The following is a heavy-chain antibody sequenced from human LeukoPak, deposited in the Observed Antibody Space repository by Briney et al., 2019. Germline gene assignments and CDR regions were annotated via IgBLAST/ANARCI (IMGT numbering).Heavy chain of an antibody. Sequence: PSETLSLTCTVSGGSISSYYWSWIRQPPGKGLEWIGYIYYSGSTNYNPSLKSRVTISVDTSKNQFSLKLSSVTAADTAVYYCARTAQIITIFGVVIQGFDYWGQGTLVTVSS. D-gene: IGHD3-3*01. V-gene: IGHV4-59*08. CDR2: IYYSGST. CDR3: ARTAQIITIFGVVIQGFDY. J-gene: IGHJ4*02. CDR1: GGSISSYY.